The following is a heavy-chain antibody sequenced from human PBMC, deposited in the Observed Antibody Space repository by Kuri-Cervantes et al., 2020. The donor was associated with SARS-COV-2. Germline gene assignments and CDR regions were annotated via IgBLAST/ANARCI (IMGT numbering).Heavy chain of an antibody. CDR3: AKDLYSYGLSPVDY. J-gene: IGHJ4*02. CDR2: ISGSGGST. V-gene: IGHV3-23*01. CDR1: GFTFSSYA. D-gene: IGHD5-18*01. Sequence: GESLKISCAASGFTFSSYAMSWVRQAPGKGLEWVSAISGSGGSTYYADSVKGRFTISRDNSKNTLYLQMSSLRAEDTAVYYCAKDLYSYGLSPVDYWGQGTLVTVSS.